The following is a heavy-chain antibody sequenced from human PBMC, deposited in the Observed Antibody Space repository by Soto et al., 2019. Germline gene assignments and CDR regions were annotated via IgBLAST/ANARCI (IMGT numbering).Heavy chain of an antibody. D-gene: IGHD3-22*01. CDR1: GGTFSSYA. V-gene: IGHV1-69*01. J-gene: IGHJ6*02. Sequence: QVQLVQSGAEVKKPGSSVKVSCKASGGTFSSYAISWVRQAPGQGLEWMGGIIPIFGTANYAQKFQGRVTITADESTSTAYMELSSLRSEDTAVYYCARGTYDRSGYYYNYYYGMDVWGQGTTVTVSS. CDR2: IIPIFGTA. CDR3: ARGTYDRSGYYYNYYYGMDV.